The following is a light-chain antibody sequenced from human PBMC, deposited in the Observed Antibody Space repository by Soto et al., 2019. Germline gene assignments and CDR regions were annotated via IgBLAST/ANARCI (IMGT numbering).Light chain of an antibody. V-gene: IGKV1-39*01. CDR3: QQSYSTLMYT. Sequence: DIQMTQSPSSLSASVGDRVTIACRASQNSSSYLSWYQQKSGKAPKLLIYAASILQSGVPSRFSGSGSGTDFTLTINSLQPEDFATYFCQQSYSTLMYTFGQGTKVDIK. J-gene: IGKJ2*01. CDR2: AAS. CDR1: QNSSSY.